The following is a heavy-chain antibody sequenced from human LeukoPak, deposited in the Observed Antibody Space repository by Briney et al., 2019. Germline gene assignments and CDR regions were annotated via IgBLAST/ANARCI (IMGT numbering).Heavy chain of an antibody. V-gene: IGHV1-18*01. J-gene: IGHJ4*02. Sequence: ASVKVSCKASGYTFTSYGISWVRQAPGQGPEWMGWVSAYNGNTNYAQKLQGRVTMTTDTSTSTAYMELRSLRSDDTAVYYCAREEGATSYFDYWGQGTLVTVSS. D-gene: IGHD1-26*01. CDR1: GYTFTSYG. CDR3: AREEGATSYFDY. CDR2: VSAYNGNT.